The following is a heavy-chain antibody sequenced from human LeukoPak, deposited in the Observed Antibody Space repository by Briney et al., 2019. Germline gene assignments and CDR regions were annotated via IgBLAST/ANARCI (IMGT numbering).Heavy chain of an antibody. CDR1: GGSIGWNY. D-gene: IGHD3-22*01. CDR3: AREEYFQDSNGYSYYFHS. J-gene: IGHJ4*02. CDR2: IYKSGST. Sequence: PSETLSLTCTVSGGSIGWNYWSWIRQSAGKGLEWIGRIYKSGSTNYNPSFRSRVTMSVDTSKNQFSLNVTSVTAANTAVYYCAREEYFQDSNGYSYYFHSWGQGSLVTVSS. V-gene: IGHV4-4*07.